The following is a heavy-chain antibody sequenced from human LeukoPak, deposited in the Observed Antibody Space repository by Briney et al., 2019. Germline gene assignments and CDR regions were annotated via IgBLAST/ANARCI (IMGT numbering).Heavy chain of an antibody. J-gene: IGHJ6*03. CDR2: INRSGGRT. D-gene: IGHD4-17*01. Sequence: ASVKVSCKASGYTFTNYYMHWVRQAPGQGLEWMGIINRSGGRTIYAQKFQGRVTMTRDTSTSTVYMELSSLRSEDTAVYYCARDGYGEDYYYMDVWGKGTTVTISS. V-gene: IGHV1-46*01. CDR1: GYTFTNYY. CDR3: ARDGYGEDYYYMDV.